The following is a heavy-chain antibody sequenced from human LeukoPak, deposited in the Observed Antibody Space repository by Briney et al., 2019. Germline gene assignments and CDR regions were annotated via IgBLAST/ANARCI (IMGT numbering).Heavy chain of an antibody. D-gene: IGHD3-10*01. CDR2: TSAYNGNT. CDR3: ARDRTDILLWFGELLSGPNWFDP. CDR1: GYTFTSYG. J-gene: IGHJ5*02. V-gene: IGHV1-18*01. Sequence: ASVKVSCKASGYTFTSYGISWVRQAPGQGLEWMGWTSAYNGNTNYAQKLQGRVTMTTDTSTSTAYMELRSLRSDDTAVYYCARDRTDILLWFGELLSGPNWFDPWGQGTLVTVSS.